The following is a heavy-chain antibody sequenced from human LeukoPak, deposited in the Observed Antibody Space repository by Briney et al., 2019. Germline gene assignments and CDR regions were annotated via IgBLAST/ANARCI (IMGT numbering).Heavy chain of an antibody. CDR1: GFTFSSYS. CDR2: ISSSSSTI. V-gene: IGHV3-48*01. J-gene: IGHJ6*03. CDR3: ARDTAYSNPPDYMDV. D-gene: IGHD4-11*01. Sequence: PGGSLRLSCAASGFTFSSYSMNWVRQAPGKGLEWVSYISSSSSTIYHADSVKGRFTISRDNAKNSLYLQMNSLRAEDTAVYYCARDTAYSNPPDYMDVWGKGTTVTVSS.